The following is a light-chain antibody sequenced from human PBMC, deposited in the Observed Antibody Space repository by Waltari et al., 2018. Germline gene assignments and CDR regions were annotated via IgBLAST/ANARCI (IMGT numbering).Light chain of an antibody. Sequence: DIQMTQSPSSLSASVGDRVTITCRASQGIISWLAWYQQTPGKAPKSLIYSASILQRGVPSRFSGSGSGTEFTLTINGLQPDDFGTYYCQQYKSYPHSFGHGTKLDIK. CDR1: QGIISW. V-gene: IGKV1D-16*01. CDR3: QQYKSYPHS. CDR2: SAS. J-gene: IGKJ2*03.